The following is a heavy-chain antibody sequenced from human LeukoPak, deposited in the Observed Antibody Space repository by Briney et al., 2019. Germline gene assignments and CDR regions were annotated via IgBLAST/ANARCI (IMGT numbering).Heavy chain of an antibody. J-gene: IGHJ4*02. CDR2: INPSDGST. V-gene: IGHV1-46*01. Sequence: ASVKVSCKASGGTFSSYAIGWVRQAPGQGLEWMGIINPSDGSTVYAQKFQGRVTMTRETSTSTVYMEASSLRSEDTAVYYCARGREVDATSDFDHWGQGTLVTVAS. D-gene: IGHD2-15*01. CDR3: ARGREVDATSDFDH. CDR1: GGTFSSYA.